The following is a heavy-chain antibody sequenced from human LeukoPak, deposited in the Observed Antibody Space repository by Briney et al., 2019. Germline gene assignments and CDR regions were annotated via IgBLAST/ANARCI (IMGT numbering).Heavy chain of an antibody. V-gene: IGHV4-4*07. CDR1: GGSISSYY. CDR3: ARGSFSGWSNSRYYYYMDV. CDR2: IYTSGST. J-gene: IGHJ6*03. D-gene: IGHD6-19*01. Sequence: PSETLSLTCTVSGGSISSYYWSWIRQPAGKGLEGIGRIYTSGSTNYNPSLKSRVTMSVDTSKNQYSLKLSSVTAADTAVYYCARGSFSGWSNSRYYYYMDVWGKGTTVTISS.